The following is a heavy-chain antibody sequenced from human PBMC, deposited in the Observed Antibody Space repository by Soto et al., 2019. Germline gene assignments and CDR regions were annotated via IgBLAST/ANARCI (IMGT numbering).Heavy chain of an antibody. D-gene: IGHD6-19*01. J-gene: IGHJ5*02. Sequence: ASVKVSCKASGYTFTRYSINWVRQAPGQGLEWVGWISNYNGDTKYAQKFQVRVTLTTDTSTTTTYMDLRSLTSDDTAVYFRARGDSTGSPTGWFDPWGQGTLVTVSS. V-gene: IGHV1-18*04. CDR2: ISNYNGDT. CDR3: ARGDSTGSPTGWFDP. CDR1: GYTFTRYS.